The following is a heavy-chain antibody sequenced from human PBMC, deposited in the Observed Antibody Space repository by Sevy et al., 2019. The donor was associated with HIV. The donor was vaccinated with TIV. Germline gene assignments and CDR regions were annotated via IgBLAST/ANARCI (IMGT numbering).Heavy chain of an antibody. CDR3: ARAYCSGGRCYSLAY. Sequence: ASVKVSCKASGYTFSGYRITWVRQAPGQGPEWIGWISALNGDINYAQTLQGRVTMTADTSTSTVYMDLRSLRSDDTAVYYCARAYCSGGRCYSLAYWGQGTLVTVSS. CDR2: ISALNGDI. CDR1: GYTFSGYR. J-gene: IGHJ4*02. D-gene: IGHD2-15*01. V-gene: IGHV1-18*01.